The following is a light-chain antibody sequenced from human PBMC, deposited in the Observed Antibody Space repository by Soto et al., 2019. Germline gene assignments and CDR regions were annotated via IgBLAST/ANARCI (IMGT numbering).Light chain of an antibody. CDR1: STDVGGYNY. CDR2: EVS. CDR3: GSYTSTDTPFF. V-gene: IGLV2-14*01. J-gene: IGLJ1*01. Sequence: QSVLAQPSSVSGSPGQSITISCTGTSTDVGGYNYVSWYQHHPGKGPKLIIYEVSNRPSGVSDRFSGSKSGNKASLIISNLEAEDESDYYCGSYTSTDTPFFFGTGTKVTV.